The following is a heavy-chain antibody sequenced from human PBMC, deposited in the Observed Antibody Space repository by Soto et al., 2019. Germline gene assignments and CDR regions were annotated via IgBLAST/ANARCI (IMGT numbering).Heavy chain of an antibody. CDR3: ARQKWELDYFDY. Sequence: GGSLRLSCAASGFTFSSYAMHWVRQAPGKGLEWVAVISYDGSNKYYADSVKGRFTISRDNSKNTLYLQMNSLRAEDTAVYYCARQKWELDYFDYWGQGTLVTVSS. CDR1: GFTFSSYA. D-gene: IGHD1-26*01. J-gene: IGHJ4*02. V-gene: IGHV3-30-3*01. CDR2: ISYDGSNK.